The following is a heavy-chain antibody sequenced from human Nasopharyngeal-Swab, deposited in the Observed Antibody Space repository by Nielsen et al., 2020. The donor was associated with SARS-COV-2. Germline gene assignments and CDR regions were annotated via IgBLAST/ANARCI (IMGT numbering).Heavy chain of an antibody. J-gene: IGHJ4*02. Sequence: SETLSLTCAIYGGSFSPNHWNWVRQPPGKGLEWIGEITHSGSTIYKPSLKSRVTISLDTSKNQFSLRLTSVTAADTAVYFCARLRPFDTGGYRQGRLDSWSQGTLVTVSS. D-gene: IGHD2-8*02. CDR3: ARLRPFDTGGYRQGRLDS. CDR2: ITHSGST. V-gene: IGHV4-34*01. CDR1: GGSFSPNH.